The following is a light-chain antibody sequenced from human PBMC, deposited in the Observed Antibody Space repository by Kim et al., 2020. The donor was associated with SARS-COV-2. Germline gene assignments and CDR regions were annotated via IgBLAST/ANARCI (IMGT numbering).Light chain of an antibody. Sequence: EIVLTQSPGTLSLSPGERATLSCRASQSVSRSWLAWYQHKPGQAPRLLIFGAATRATGIPDRFSGSGSGTDFTLTISRLEPEDFAVYYCQQYGSSPPLTFGGGTKVDIK. J-gene: IGKJ4*01. CDR3: QQYGSSPPLT. CDR1: QSVSRSW. CDR2: GAA. V-gene: IGKV3-20*01.